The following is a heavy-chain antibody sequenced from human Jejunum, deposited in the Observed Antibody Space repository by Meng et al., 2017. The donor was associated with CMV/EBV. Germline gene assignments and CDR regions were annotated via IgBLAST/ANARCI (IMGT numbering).Heavy chain of an antibody. CDR1: GFSFSTYW. CDR3: VRDAGWFHFDY. V-gene: IGHV3-7*01. D-gene: IGHD2-15*01. J-gene: IGHJ4*02. CDR2: IKEDGGQK. Sequence: AASGFSFSTYWMTWVRQAPGKGLEWLANIKEDGGQKNYVDSLKGRFTISRDNAKNPLYLQMNTLRADDTAVYYCVRDAGWFHFDYWGQGTLVTVSS.